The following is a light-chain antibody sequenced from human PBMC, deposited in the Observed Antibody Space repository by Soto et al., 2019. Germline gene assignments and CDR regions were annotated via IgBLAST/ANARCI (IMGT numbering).Light chain of an antibody. V-gene: IGLV2-14*01. CDR1: SSDVGSYNY. Sequence: QSVLTQPASVSGSPGQSITISCTGTSSDVGSYNYVSWYQQHPVKAPKLMIYDVTNRPSEVSDRFSGSKSGNTASLTISGLQAEDEAEYYCSSYTSSSTPYVFGTGTKVTVL. J-gene: IGLJ1*01. CDR3: SSYTSSSTPYV. CDR2: DVT.